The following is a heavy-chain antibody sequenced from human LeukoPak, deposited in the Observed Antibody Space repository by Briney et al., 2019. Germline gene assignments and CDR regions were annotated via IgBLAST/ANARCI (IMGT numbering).Heavy chain of an antibody. CDR1: GYTFTSYG. CDR3: ARDWDSSGFFGY. Sequence: ASVKVSCKASGYTFTSYGISWVRQAPGQGLEWMRWISAYNGNTNYAQKLQGRVTMTTDTSTSTAYMELRSLRSDDTAVYYCARDWDSSGFFGYWGQGILVTVSP. V-gene: IGHV1-18*01. D-gene: IGHD6-19*01. CDR2: ISAYNGNT. J-gene: IGHJ4*02.